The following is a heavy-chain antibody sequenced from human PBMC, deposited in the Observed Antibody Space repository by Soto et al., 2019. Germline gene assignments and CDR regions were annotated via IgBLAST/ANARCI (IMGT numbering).Heavy chain of an antibody. V-gene: IGHV3-33*01. CDR3: ARDEAVTVYRTRYYYYYDMDV. CDR1: GFTFSSYG. D-gene: IGHD2-21*02. J-gene: IGHJ6*03. CDR2: IWYDGSNK. Sequence: QVQLVESGGGVVQPGRSLRLSCAASGFTFSSYGMHWVRQAPGKGLEWVAVIWYDGSNKYYADSVKGRFTISRDNSKDTLYLQMNSLRAEDTAVYYCARDEAVTVYRTRYYYYYDMDVWGKGTTVTVSS.